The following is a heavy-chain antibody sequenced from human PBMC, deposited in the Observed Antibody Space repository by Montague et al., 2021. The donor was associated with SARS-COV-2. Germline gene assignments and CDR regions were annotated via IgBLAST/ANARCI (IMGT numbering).Heavy chain of an antibody. CDR3: ARYGQAEQERYYYYYGMDV. D-gene: IGHD1-14*01. CDR2: IKQDGSEK. J-gene: IGHJ6*02. V-gene: IGHV3-7*01. Sequence: SLRLSCAASGFTFSSYWMSWVRQAPGKGLEWVANIKQDGSEKYYVDSVKGRFTISRDNAKNSLYLQMNSLRAEDTAVYYCARYGQAEQERYYYYYGMDVWGQGTTVTVSS. CDR1: GFTFSSYW.